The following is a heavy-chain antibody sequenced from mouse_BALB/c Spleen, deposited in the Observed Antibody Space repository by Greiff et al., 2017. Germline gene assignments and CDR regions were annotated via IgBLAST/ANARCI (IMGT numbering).Heavy chain of an antibody. CDR2: ISSGSSTI. CDR1: GFTFSSFG. Sequence: EVQRVESGGGLVQPGGSRKLSCAASGFTFSSFGMHWVRQAPEKGLEWVAYISSGSSTIYYADTVKGRFTISRDNPKNTLFLQMTSLRSEDTAMYYCARSDWYYYAMDYWGQGTSVTVSS. V-gene: IGHV5-17*02. J-gene: IGHJ4*01. CDR3: ARSDWYYYAMDY. D-gene: IGHD4-1*01.